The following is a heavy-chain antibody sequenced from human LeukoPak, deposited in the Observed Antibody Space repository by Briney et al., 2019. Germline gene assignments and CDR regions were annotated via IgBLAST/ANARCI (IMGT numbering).Heavy chain of an antibody. D-gene: IGHD2-2*01. J-gene: IGHJ5*02. CDR3: ARGGIVVVPAASLRFDP. V-gene: IGHV1-18*04. CDR2: ISAYNGNT. CDR1: GYTFTDYY. Sequence: GASVKVSCKASGYTFTDYYIHWVRQAPGQGLEWMGWISAYNGNTNYAQKLQGRVTMTTDTSTSTAYMELRSLRSDDTAVYYCARGGIVVVPAASLRFDPWGQGTLVTVSS.